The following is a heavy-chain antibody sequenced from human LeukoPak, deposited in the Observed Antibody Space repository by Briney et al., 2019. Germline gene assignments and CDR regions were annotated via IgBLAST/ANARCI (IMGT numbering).Heavy chain of an antibody. V-gene: IGHV4-59*11. CDR1: GGSISSHY. CDR3: ARVTSYYYYTDV. J-gene: IGHJ6*03. Sequence: SETLSLTCTVSGGSISSHYWSWIRQPPGKGLEWIGYIYYSGSTNYNPSLKSRVTISVDTSKNQFSLKLSSVTAADTAVYYCARVTSYYYYTDVWGKGTTVTVSS. CDR2: IYYSGST.